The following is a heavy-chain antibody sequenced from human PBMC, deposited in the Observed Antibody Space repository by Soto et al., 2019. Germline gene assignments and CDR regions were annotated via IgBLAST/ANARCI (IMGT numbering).Heavy chain of an antibody. CDR2: VNTYNGNP. J-gene: IGHJ4*02. Sequence: QVPLVQSGVEVKKPGALVKVSCKASGYTFTNYAISWVRQAPGRGLEWMGWVNTYNGNPNYAQIFQGRITMTTDTSTGTAHMELRSLKSDDSAVYYCARDSQYSTSWQRFDSWGQGTLVTVSS. CDR3: ARDSQYSTSWQRFDS. D-gene: IGHD6-13*01. V-gene: IGHV1-18*01. CDR1: GYTFTNYA.